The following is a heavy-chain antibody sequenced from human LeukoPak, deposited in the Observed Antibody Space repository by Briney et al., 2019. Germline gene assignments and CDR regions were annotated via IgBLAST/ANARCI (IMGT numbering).Heavy chain of an antibody. CDR1: GGSFSGYY. J-gene: IGHJ4*02. CDR3: ARAIRPPRGVITTTRDAGFDY. D-gene: IGHD3-10*01. V-gene: IGHV4-34*01. CDR2: INHSGST. Sequence: SETLSLTCAVYGGSFSGYYWSCIRQPPGKGLEWIGEINHSGSTNYNPSLKSRVTISVDTSKNQFSLKLSSVTAADTAVYYCARAIRPPRGVITTTRDAGFDYWGQGTLVTVSS.